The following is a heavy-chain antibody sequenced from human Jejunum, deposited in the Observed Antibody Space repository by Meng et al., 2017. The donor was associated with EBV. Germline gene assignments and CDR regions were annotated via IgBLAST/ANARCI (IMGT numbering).Heavy chain of an antibody. CDR2: ISDNEGT. V-gene: IGHV4-34*01. CDR3: ARGPDHSKQGY. J-gene: IGHJ4*02. CDR1: DGSFSGYY. Sequence: QVQIHQGGAGLLKPSETLSLICAVYDGSFSGYYWGWIRQPPGKGLEWIGEISDNEGTKYNPSLKSRVTVSLDTSKNQFSLRLSSVTAADTALYYCARGPDHSKQGYWGQGTLVTVSS. D-gene: IGHD1-14*01.